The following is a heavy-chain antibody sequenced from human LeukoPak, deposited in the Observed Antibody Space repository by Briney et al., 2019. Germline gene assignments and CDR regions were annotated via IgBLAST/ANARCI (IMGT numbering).Heavy chain of an antibody. CDR1: GFTFSHYW. CDR3: VPTDSSGLD. Sequence: GGSLRLSCEASGFTFSHYWMHWARQAPGKGLVWVSRTSTDGSSTTYMDSVKGRFTVTRDNAKNTMYLQMNSLRAEDTAVYYCVPTDSSGLDWGQGTLVTVSS. D-gene: IGHD3-22*01. CDR2: TSTDGSST. V-gene: IGHV3-74*01. J-gene: IGHJ4*02.